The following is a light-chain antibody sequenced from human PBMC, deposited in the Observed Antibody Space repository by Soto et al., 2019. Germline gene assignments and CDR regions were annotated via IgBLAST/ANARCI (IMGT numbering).Light chain of an antibody. Sequence: QSVLTQPPSVSGAPGQRVTISCTGSSSNIGADFEVNWYQQLPGRAPKLLIYDNTYRASGVPDRFSGSKSGTSASLAITGLQAGDEADYYCQSYDSSLSGSVVFGGGTKVT. V-gene: IGLV1-40*01. CDR3: QSYDSSLSGSVV. J-gene: IGLJ2*01. CDR2: DNT. CDR1: SSNIGADFE.